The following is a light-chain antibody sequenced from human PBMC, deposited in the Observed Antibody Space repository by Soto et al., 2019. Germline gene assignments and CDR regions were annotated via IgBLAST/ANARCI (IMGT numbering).Light chain of an antibody. J-gene: IGLJ1*01. CDR2: DVT. Sequence: QSALTQPTSVSGSPGQSITISCTGNHNDIGTYDYVSWYQQHPGRAPRLIIYDVTQRPSGIPDRFSGSKSGNTASLTISGLQADDEADYHCCSYADSYFYVFGSGTKLTVL. CDR3: CSYADSYFYV. V-gene: IGLV2-11*01. CDR1: HNDIGTYDY.